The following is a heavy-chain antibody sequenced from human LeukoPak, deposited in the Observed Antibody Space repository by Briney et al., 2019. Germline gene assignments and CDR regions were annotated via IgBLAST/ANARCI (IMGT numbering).Heavy chain of an antibody. CDR3: AKEGYSYGLRYWFFDL. J-gene: IGHJ2*01. Sequence: GGSLRLSCAASGFTFSSYWMSWVRQAPGKGLEWVANIKQDGSEKYYVDSVKGRFTISRDNAKNSLYLQMNSLTAEDTAVYYCAKEGYSYGLRYWFFDLWGRGTLVTVSS. D-gene: IGHD5-18*01. V-gene: IGHV3-7*04. CDR1: GFTFSSYW. CDR2: IKQDGSEK.